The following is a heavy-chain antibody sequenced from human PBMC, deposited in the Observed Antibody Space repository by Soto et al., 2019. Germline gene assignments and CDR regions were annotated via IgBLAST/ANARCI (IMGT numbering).Heavy chain of an antibody. CDR1: GGSISSYY. Sequence: SETLSLTCTVSGGSISSYYWSWIRQPPGKGLEWIGYIYYSGSTNYNPSLKSRVTISVDTSKNQFSLKLSSVTAADTAVYYCARDTGGYSSDYWGQGPLVTVSS. CDR2: IYYSGST. J-gene: IGHJ4*02. CDR3: ARDTGGYSSDY. D-gene: IGHD5-18*01. V-gene: IGHV4-59*01.